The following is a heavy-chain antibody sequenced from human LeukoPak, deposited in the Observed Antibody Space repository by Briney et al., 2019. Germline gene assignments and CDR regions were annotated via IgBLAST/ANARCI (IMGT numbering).Heavy chain of an antibody. CDR2: TYYRSKWFN. J-gene: IGHJ4*02. CDR3: TRAGGPGGYDYSY. CDR1: GDSVSNNSAA. D-gene: IGHD5-12*01. Sequence: SQTLSLTCAISGDSVSNNSAAWNWIRQSPSRGLEWLGRTYYRSKWFNEYAQSVKSRITINPHTSKNQFSLQLNAVTPEDAAMYYCTRAGGPGGYDYSYGGQGTLVTVSS. V-gene: IGHV6-1*01.